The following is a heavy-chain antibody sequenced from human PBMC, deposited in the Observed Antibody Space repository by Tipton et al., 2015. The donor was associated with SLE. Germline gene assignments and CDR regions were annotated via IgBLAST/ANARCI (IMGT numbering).Heavy chain of an antibody. CDR2: ISDSGST. J-gene: IGHJ5*02. V-gene: IGHV4-59*02. CDR1: GGSVRSHY. CDR3: AKEGRYSSGWYGRNWFDP. Sequence: TLSLTCTVSGGSVRSHYWSWIRQSPGKGLEWIGYISDSGSTYYNPSLKSRVTVSVDTSKNHFSLKLNSVTAADTAVYYCAKEGRYSSGWYGRNWFDPWGQGTLVTVSS. D-gene: IGHD6-19*01.